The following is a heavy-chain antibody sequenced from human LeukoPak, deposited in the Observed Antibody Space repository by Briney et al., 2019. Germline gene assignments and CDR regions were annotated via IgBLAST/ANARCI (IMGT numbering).Heavy chain of an antibody. Sequence: SGPTLVNPTQTLTLTCTFSGFSLSTSGVGVGWIRQPPGKALEWLALIYWNDDKRYGPSLKSRLTITKDTSKNQVVLTMTNMDPVDTATYYCAHRIAAAGKEYFQHWGQGTLVTVSS. CDR3: AHRIAAAGKEYFQH. CDR1: GFSLSTSGVG. V-gene: IGHV2-5*01. CDR2: IYWNDDK. J-gene: IGHJ1*01. D-gene: IGHD6-13*01.